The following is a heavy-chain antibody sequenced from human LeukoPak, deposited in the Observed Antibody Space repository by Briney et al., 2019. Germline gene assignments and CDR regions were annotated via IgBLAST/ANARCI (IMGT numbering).Heavy chain of an antibody. CDR1: GFSVSYNY. CDR3: ATIVPDVVATLTFDY. CDR2: IYNDGRT. D-gene: IGHD2-15*01. V-gene: IGHV3-66*01. J-gene: IGHJ4*02. Sequence: GGSLRLSCAASGFSVSYNYMSWVRQAPGKGLEWVAVIYNDGRTFCAGSVKGRFTISRDNSKNTLFLQMNSLRDEDTAVYYCATIVPDVVATLTFDYWGQGTLVTVSS.